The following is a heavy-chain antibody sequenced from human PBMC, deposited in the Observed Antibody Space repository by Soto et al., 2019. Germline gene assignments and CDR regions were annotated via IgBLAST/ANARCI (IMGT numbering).Heavy chain of an antibody. CDR1: GGSFSGYY. V-gene: IGHV4-34*01. CDR3: ARVRSSWYIRGRDYYYGMDV. CDR2: INHSGST. D-gene: IGHD6-13*01. Sequence: SETLSLTCAVYGGSFSGYYWSWIRQPPGKGLEWIGEINHSGSTNYNPSLKSRVTISVDTSKNQFSPKLSSVTAADTAVYYCARVRSSWYIRGRDYYYGMDVWGQGTTVTVSS. J-gene: IGHJ6*02.